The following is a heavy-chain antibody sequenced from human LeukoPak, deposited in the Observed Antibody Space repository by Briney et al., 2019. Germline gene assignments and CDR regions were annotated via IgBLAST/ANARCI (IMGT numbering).Heavy chain of an antibody. CDR2: IYYSGST. J-gene: IGHJ4*02. Sequence: SETLSLTCTVSGGSIGSTNYYWGWIRRPPGKGLEWIGSIYYSGSTYYNSSLKSRVTISVDTSKNQFSLKVSSVTAADTAVYYCARHRDYWGQGTLVTVAS. CDR3: ARHRDY. V-gene: IGHV4-39*01. CDR1: GGSIGSTNYY.